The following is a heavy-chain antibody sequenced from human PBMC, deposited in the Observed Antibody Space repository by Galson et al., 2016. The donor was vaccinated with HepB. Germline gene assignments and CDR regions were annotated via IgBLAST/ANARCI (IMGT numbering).Heavy chain of an antibody. J-gene: IGHJ4*02. V-gene: IGHV1-69*06. CDR3: ARGSIQKVRGVGHLYYFHY. CDR1: GGSFGNYG. Sequence: SVKVSCKASGGSFGNYGFSWVRQAPGQGLEWVGGIIPMFATTNYGQNFQDRVTISADRSSVTVYMEVSGLRSEDTAVYYCARGSIQKVRGVGHLYYFHYWGQGTLVTVSS. D-gene: IGHD3-10*01. CDR2: IIPMFATT.